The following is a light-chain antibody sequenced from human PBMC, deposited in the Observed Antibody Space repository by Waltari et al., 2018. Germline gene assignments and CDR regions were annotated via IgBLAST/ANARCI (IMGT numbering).Light chain of an antibody. J-gene: IGKJ3*01. CDR3: QQYDNPTFT. V-gene: IGKV1-33*01. Sequence: DVQMTQSPSSLSASVGDRVTVTCQASQDISKYLNWYQQKPGKAPKLLIYEASNLETGVTSRFSGSGSGTDFTFTISSLQPEDTGIYYCQQYDNPTFTFGPGTKVNIK. CDR1: QDISKY. CDR2: EAS.